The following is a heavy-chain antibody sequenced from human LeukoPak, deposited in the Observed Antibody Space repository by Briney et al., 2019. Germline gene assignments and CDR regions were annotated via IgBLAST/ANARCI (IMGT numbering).Heavy chain of an antibody. Sequence: GASVKVSCKASGFTFTDYYIHWVRQAPGQGLEWMGRINLNSGATNCAQKSQDKVTMTRDTSITTAYMELRSLTSDDTAIYYCARIYGWTTSGTYELTDYWGQGTLVTVSS. D-gene: IGHD1-26*01. V-gene: IGHV1-2*06. CDR1: GFTFTDYY. CDR2: INLNSGAT. J-gene: IGHJ4*02. CDR3: ARIYGWTTSGTYELTDY.